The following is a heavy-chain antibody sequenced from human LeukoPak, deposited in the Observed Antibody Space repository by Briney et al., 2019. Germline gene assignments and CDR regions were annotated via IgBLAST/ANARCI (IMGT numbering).Heavy chain of an antibody. J-gene: IGHJ5*02. CDR3: ARDYDILTGYYRENWFDP. Sequence: ASVKVSSKASGYTFTSYAMHWVRQAPGQRLEWMGWINAGNGNTKYSQKFQGRVTITRDTSASTAYMELSSLRSEDTAVYYCARDYDILTGYYRENWFDPWGQGTLVTVSS. V-gene: IGHV1-3*01. CDR1: GYTFTSYA. CDR2: INAGNGNT. D-gene: IGHD3-9*01.